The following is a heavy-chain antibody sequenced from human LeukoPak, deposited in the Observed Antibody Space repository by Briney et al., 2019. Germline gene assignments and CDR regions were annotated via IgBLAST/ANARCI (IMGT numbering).Heavy chain of an antibody. J-gene: IGHJ6*02. CDR1: GGSISSHY. Sequence: SETLSLTCTVSGGSISSHYWSWIRQPPGKGLEWIGYIYYSGSTNYNPSLKSRVTISVDTSKNQFSLKLSSVTAADTAVYYCARAFGEFDYYYYYGMDVWGQGTTVTASS. CDR3: ARAFGEFDYYYYYGMDV. V-gene: IGHV4-59*11. D-gene: IGHD3-10*01. CDR2: IYYSGST.